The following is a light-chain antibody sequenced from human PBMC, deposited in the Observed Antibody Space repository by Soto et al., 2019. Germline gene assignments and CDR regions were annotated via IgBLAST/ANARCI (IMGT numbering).Light chain of an antibody. CDR3: QQSYSTMWT. Sequence: IQMTPSPSSLSASVGDRVTITCRASQGISTYLNWSQQKPGKAPKLLIYAASSLQSGVPSRFSGSGSETDFTLTISSLQPEDFATYSCQQSYSTMWTFGQGTNVDIK. CDR1: QGISTY. V-gene: IGKV1-39*01. J-gene: IGKJ1*01. CDR2: AAS.